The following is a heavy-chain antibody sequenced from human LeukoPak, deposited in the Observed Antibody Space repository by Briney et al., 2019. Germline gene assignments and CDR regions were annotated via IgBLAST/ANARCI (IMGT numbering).Heavy chain of an antibody. J-gene: IGHJ3*02. D-gene: IGHD6-13*01. CDR1: GGTFSSHA. CDR2: IIPIFGTA. Sequence: ASVKVSCKASGGTFSSHAISWVRQAPGQGLEWMGGIIPIFGTANYAQKFQGRVTITADESTSTAYMELSSLRSEDTAVYYCARDLQQLVSNAFDIWGQGTMVTVSS. V-gene: IGHV1-69*13. CDR3: ARDLQQLVSNAFDI.